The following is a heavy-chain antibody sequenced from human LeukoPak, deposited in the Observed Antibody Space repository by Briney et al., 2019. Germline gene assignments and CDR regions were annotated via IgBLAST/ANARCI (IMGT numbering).Heavy chain of an antibody. CDR1: GFTFSSSE. J-gene: IGHJ4*02. Sequence: QTGGSLRLSCAASGFTFSSSEMNWVRQAPGKGLEWLSYISSSDSTIYYADSVKGRFTISRDNAKNSLYLQMNSLKAEDTAVYYCARFSSSLPIDYWGQGTLVTVSS. CDR3: ARFSSSLPIDY. D-gene: IGHD6-13*01. V-gene: IGHV3-48*03. CDR2: ISSSDSTI.